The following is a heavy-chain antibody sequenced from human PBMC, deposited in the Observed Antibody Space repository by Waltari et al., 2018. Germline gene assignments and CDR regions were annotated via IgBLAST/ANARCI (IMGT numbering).Heavy chain of an antibody. D-gene: IGHD1-1*01. V-gene: IGHV1-3*04. J-gene: IGHJ5*02. CDR3: VREAVGPANFRTPTGWFDP. CDR1: GYTFTSYA. CDR2: INTGNANT. Sequence: QVQLVQSGAEVKKPGASVKISCKASGYTFTSYAINWFLLAPGQRLEWMGWINTGNANTKYSQRFQGRITIARDPSASTAYMELRSLRSEDTAVYFCVREAVGPANFRTPTGWFDPWGQGTLVTVSS.